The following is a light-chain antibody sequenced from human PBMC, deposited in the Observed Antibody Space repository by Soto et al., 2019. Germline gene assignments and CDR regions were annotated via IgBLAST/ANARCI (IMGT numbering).Light chain of an antibody. CDR2: DAS. J-gene: IGKJ5*01. V-gene: IGKV3D-15*01. CDR1: QSISQS. Sequence: SNSAAALSLSKGERATLSCKASQSISQSLAWYQQRPGQAPRLLIYDASRRATGIPARFSGSGSGTEFTLTISSLQSEDFEIYYCQQYNNWPITFSQVTRLAIK. CDR3: QQYNNWPIT.